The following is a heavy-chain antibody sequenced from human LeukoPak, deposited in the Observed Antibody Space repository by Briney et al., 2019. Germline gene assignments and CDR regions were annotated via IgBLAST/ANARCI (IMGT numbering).Heavy chain of an antibody. CDR2: ISWNSGSI. D-gene: IGHD3-3*02. V-gene: IGHV3-9*03. Sequence: GGSLRLSCAASGFTFSSYAMHWVRQAPGKGLEWVSGISWNSGSIGYADSVKGRFTISRDNAKNSLYLQMNSLRAEDMALYYCAKAFRGDYYYMDVWGKGTTVTVSS. CDR1: GFTFSSYA. CDR3: AKAFRGDYYYMDV. J-gene: IGHJ6*03.